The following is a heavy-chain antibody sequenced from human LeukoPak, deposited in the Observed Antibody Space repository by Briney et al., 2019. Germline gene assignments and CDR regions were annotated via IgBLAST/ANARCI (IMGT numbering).Heavy chain of an antibody. D-gene: IGHD6-19*01. V-gene: IGHV4-34*01. Sequence: PSETLSLTCAVYGGSLSGYYWSWIRQPPGKGLEWIGEINHSGSTSYNPSLKSRVTISVDTSKSQFSLKLGSVTAADTAVYYCARGSGWYYYWGQGTLVTVSS. J-gene: IGHJ4*02. CDR2: INHSGST. CDR1: GGSLSGYY. CDR3: ARGSGWYYY.